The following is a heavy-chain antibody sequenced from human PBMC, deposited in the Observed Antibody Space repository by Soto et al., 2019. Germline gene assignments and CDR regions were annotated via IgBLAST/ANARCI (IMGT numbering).Heavy chain of an antibody. CDR2: IYYSGST. J-gene: IGHJ4*02. Sequence: SGTLSLTCTVSGGSISSSSYYWGWIRQPPGKGLEWIGSIYYSGSTYYNPSLKSRVTISVDTSKNQFSLKLSSVTAADTAVYYCARQTYSGSYEYYFDYWGQGTLVTVSS. D-gene: IGHD1-26*01. CDR1: GGSISSSSYY. V-gene: IGHV4-39*01. CDR3: ARQTYSGSYEYYFDY.